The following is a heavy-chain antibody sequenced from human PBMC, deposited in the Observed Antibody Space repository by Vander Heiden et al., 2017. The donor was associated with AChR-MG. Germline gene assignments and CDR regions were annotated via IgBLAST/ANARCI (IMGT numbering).Heavy chain of an antibody. CDR1: GYTFTSYD. Sequence: QAQLVQSGAEVKKPWASVKVSCKASGYTFTSYDLNWVLQATRQGREWMGWMNPNSGNTGYAQKFQGRVTMTRNTSISTAYMELSSLRSEDTAVYYCARGDGGSPYYYYYYMDVWGKGTTVTVSS. CDR3: ARGDGGSPYYYYYYMDV. CDR2: MNPNSGNT. V-gene: IGHV1-8*01. J-gene: IGHJ6*03. D-gene: IGHD1-26*01.